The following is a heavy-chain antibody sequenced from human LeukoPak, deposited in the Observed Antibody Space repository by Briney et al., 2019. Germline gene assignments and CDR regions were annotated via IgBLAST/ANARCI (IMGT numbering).Heavy chain of an antibody. CDR1: GFTFSSYA. D-gene: IGHD3-22*01. J-gene: IGHJ4*02. CDR2: ISGSGGST. Sequence: GGSLRLSCAASGFTFSSYAMSWVRQAPGKGLEWVSAISGSGGSTYYADSVKGRFTISRDNSKNTLYLQMNNLRAEDTAVYYCAKVTRSYYYDSSGYVDYWGRGTLVTVSS. V-gene: IGHV3-23*01. CDR3: AKVTRSYYYDSSGYVDY.